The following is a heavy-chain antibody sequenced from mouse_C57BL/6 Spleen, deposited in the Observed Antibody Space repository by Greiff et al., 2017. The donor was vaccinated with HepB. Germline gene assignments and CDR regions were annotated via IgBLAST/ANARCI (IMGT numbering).Heavy chain of an antibody. CDR3: ARSFNGGFAY. V-gene: IGHV1-69*01. CDR1: GYTFTSYW. J-gene: IGHJ3*01. Sequence: VQLLQSGAELVMPGASVKLSCKASGYTFTSYWMHWVKQRPGQGLEWIGEIDPSDSYTNYNQKFKGKSTLTVDKSSSTAYMQLSSLTSEDSAVYYCARSFNGGFAYWGQGTLVTVSA. CDR2: IDPSDSYT.